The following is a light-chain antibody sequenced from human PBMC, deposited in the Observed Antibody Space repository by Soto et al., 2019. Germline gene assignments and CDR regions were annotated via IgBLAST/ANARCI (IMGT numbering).Light chain of an antibody. CDR3: QQYNSYSPWT. J-gene: IGKJ1*01. CDR2: DAS. CDR1: QGISNY. Sequence: DIQMTQSPSSVSASVGDRVTITCRASQGISNYLAWYQQKPGKAPKLLIYDASSLESGVPSRFSGSGSGTEFTLTISGLQPDDFATYYCQQYNSYSPWTFGQGTKVDIK. V-gene: IGKV1-5*01.